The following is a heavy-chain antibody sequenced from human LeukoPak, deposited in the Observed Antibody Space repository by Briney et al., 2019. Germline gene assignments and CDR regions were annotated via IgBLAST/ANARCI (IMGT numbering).Heavy chain of an antibody. Sequence: SETLSLACAVYGGSFSSYYWSWIRQPPGKGLEWIGEINHSGSTNYNPSLKSRVIISVDTSKNQFSLKLSSVTAADTAVYYCARGPGNDGAFDIWGQGTMVTVSS. CDR2: INHSGST. J-gene: IGHJ3*02. CDR3: ARGPGNDGAFDI. V-gene: IGHV4-34*01. CDR1: GGSFSSYY. D-gene: IGHD1-1*01.